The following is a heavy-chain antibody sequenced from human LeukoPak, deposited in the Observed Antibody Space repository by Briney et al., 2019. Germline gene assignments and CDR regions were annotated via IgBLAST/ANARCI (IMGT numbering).Heavy chain of an antibody. CDR1: GFTFTTYG. Sequence: GGTLRLSCSASGFTFTTYGMNWVRQAPGKGLEWVSGIGGSGTRTYYADSVKGRFTISRDNSKNTLYLQMNSLRAEDTAVYYCAKEYSSGWPDYWGQGTLVTVSS. D-gene: IGHD6-19*01. V-gene: IGHV3-23*01. J-gene: IGHJ4*02. CDR3: AKEYSSGWPDY. CDR2: IGGSGTRT.